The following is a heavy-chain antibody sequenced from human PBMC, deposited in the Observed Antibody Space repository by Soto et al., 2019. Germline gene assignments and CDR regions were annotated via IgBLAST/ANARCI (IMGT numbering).Heavy chain of an antibody. D-gene: IGHD3-3*01. J-gene: IGHJ4*02. CDR3: ARGTYDFWSGYSPLIDY. CDR2: IYYSGST. CDR1: GGSISSYY. V-gene: IGHV4-59*01. Sequence: QVQLQESGPGLVKPSETLSLTCTVSGGSISSYYWSWIRQPPGKGLEWIGYIYYSGSTNYNPSLKSRVTISVDTSKNQFSLKLSSVTAADTAVYYCARGTYDFWSGYSPLIDYWGQGTLVTVSS.